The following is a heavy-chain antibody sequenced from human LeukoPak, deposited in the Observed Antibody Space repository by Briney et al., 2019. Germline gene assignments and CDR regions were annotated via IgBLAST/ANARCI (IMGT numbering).Heavy chain of an antibody. Sequence: GGSPRLSRAASGFTFSGSDMHWVRHAPRKGLEWVCRIRSTAESYTTAYPASVKGTFTISRAVSMNTAYLPLNSLKSEDTAIFYCTRLGTVIVALDYWGQGTRVSVSS. CDR1: GFTFSGSD. CDR2: IRSTAESYTT. D-gene: IGHD3-22*01. V-gene: IGHV3-73*01. J-gene: IGHJ4*02. CDR3: TRLGTVIVALDY.